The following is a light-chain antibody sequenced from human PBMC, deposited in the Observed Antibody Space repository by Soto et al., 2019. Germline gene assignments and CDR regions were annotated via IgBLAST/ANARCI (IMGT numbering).Light chain of an antibody. V-gene: IGKV3-15*01. CDR2: GAS. CDR3: QQYNNWEGT. J-gene: IGKJ2*01. Sequence: EIVMTQSPATLSVSPGERATLSCRASQSVSSNLAWYQQKPGQAPRLLIYGASTRATGVPAQFSGSGSGTEFNLTISSLQSEDFAVYYCQQYNNWEGTFGQGTKVEIK. CDR1: QSVSSN.